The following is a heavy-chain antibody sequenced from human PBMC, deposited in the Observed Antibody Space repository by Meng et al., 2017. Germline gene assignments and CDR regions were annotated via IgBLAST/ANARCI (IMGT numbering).Heavy chain of an antibody. D-gene: IGHD6-13*01. CDR2: INPNSGGT. V-gene: IGHV1-2*06. CDR3: ARESVGGSSWYHVPYYYYGMDV. CDR1: GYTFTGYY. J-gene: IGHJ6*02. Sequence: ASVKVSCKASGYTFTGYYMHWVRQAPGQGLEWMGRINPNSGGTNYAQNFQGMVTMTRDTSISTAYMELSRLRSDDTAVYYCARESVGGSSWYHVPYYYYGMDVWGQGTTVTVSS.